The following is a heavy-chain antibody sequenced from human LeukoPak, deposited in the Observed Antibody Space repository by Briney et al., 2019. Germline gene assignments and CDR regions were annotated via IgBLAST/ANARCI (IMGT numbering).Heavy chain of an antibody. CDR2: IGGSSSTI. Sequence: GGSLRLSCAASGFTFSGYSMNWVRQAPGKGLEWVSYIGGSSSTIYYADSVKGRFTISRDNAQNSLYLQMNSLRDEDTAVYYCAREYYYDINVYYDYWGQGTLVTVSS. V-gene: IGHV3-48*02. CDR3: AREYYYDINVYYDY. CDR1: GFTFSGYS. J-gene: IGHJ4*02. D-gene: IGHD3-22*01.